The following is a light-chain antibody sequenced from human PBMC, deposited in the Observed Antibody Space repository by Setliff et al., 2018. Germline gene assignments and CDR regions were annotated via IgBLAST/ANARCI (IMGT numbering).Light chain of an antibody. CDR3: SSYTSSSTL. J-gene: IGLJ1*01. CDR2: DVL. Sequence: QSALTQPASVSGSPGQSITISCTGTSSDVGGYDFVSWYQQHPGKAPKLMIFDVLNRPSGVPDRFSGSKSGNTASLTITGLQAEDEADYYCSSYTSSSTLFGTGTKVTVL. V-gene: IGLV2-14*03. CDR1: SSDVGGYDF.